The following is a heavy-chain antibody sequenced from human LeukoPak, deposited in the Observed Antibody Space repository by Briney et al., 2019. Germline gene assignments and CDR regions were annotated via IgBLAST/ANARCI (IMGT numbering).Heavy chain of an antibody. D-gene: IGHD3-10*01. CDR3: ARGVRPENDLPPSPFDY. J-gene: IGHJ4*02. CDR2: ISSSSSYI. V-gene: IGHV3-21*01. Sequence: GGSLRLSCAASGFTFSSYSMNWVRQAPGKGLEWVSSISSSSSYIYYADSVKGRFTISRDNAKNSLYLQMNSLRAEDTAVYYCARGVRPENDLPPSPFDYWGQGTLVTVSS. CDR1: GFTFSSYS.